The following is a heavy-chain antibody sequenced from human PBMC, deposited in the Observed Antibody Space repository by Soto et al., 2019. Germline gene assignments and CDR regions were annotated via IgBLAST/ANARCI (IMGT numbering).Heavy chain of an antibody. D-gene: IGHD6-13*01. CDR3: ARDVIAAAGRGDAFDI. J-gene: IGHJ3*02. Sequence: LCGGSISSGGYYWSWIRQHPGKGLEWIGYIYYSGSTYYNPSLKSRVTISVDTSKNQFSLKLSSVTAADTAVYYCARDVIAAAGRGDAFDIWGQGTMVTVSS. CDR1: GGSISSGGYY. CDR2: IYYSGST. V-gene: IGHV4-31*02.